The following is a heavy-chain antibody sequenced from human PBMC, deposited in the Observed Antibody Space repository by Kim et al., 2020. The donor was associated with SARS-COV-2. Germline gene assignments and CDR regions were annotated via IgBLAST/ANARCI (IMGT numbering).Heavy chain of an antibody. Sequence: STIYYADSVKGRFTISRDNAKNSLYLQMNSLRAEDTAVYYCASGTGATFDYWGQGTLVTVSS. D-gene: IGHD1-26*01. J-gene: IGHJ4*02. CDR2: STI. V-gene: IGHV3-11*04. CDR3: ASGTGATFDY.